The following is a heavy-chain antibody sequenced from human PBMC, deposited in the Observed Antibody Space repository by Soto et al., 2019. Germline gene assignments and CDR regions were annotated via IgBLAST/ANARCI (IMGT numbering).Heavy chain of an antibody. CDR3: ARDPYCSGGSCSLGMDV. CDR2: IYHSGST. Sequence: QVQLQESGPGLVKPSGTLSLTCAVSGGSISSSNWWRWVRQPPGKGLEWIGEIYHSGSTNYNPSLKSRVTISVDKSKNQFSLKLSSVTAADTAVYYCARDPYCSGGSCSLGMDVWGQGTTVTVSS. CDR1: GGSISSSNW. V-gene: IGHV4-4*02. D-gene: IGHD2-15*01. J-gene: IGHJ6*02.